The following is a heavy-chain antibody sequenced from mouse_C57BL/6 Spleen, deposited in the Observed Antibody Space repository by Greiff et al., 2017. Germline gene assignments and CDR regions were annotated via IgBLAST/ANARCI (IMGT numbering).Heavy chain of an antibody. CDR2: IDPSDSET. Sequence: VQLQQPGAELVRPGSSVKLSCKASGYTFTSYWMPWVKQRPIQGLEWIGNIDPSDSETPYNQKFKDKATLTVDKSSSTAYMQLSSLTSEDSAVYYCARGHCDYWGQGTTLTVSS. V-gene: IGHV1-52*01. J-gene: IGHJ2*01. CDR1: GYTFTSYW. CDR3: ARGHCDY.